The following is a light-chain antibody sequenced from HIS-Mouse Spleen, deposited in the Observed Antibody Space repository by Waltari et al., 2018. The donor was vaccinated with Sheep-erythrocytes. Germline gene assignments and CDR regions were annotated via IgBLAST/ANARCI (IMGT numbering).Light chain of an antibody. CDR2: AAS. V-gene: IGKV1-8*01. CDR1: KGISSY. CDR3: QQYYSYPPRT. Sequence: AIRMTQSPSSLSASTGDRVTITCRASKGISSYLAWYQQKPGKAPKLLIYAASTLQSGVPSRFSGSGSGTDFTLTISCLQSEDFATYYCQQYYSYPPRTFGQGTKVEIK. J-gene: IGKJ1*01.